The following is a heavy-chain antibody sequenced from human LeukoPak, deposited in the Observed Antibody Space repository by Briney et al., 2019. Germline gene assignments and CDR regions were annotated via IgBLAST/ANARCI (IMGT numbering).Heavy chain of an antibody. D-gene: IGHD2-2*01. V-gene: IGHV1-69*06. Sequence: ASVKVSCKASGATFSSYAISWVRQAPGQGLEWMGGFIPIFGTANYAQKVQGRVTITADKSTSTAYMELSSRRCEDMAVYYCAKYPSIVVVPPVDYWGQGTLVTVSS. CDR2: FIPIFGTA. CDR1: GATFSSYA. CDR3: AKYPSIVVVPPVDY. J-gene: IGHJ4*02.